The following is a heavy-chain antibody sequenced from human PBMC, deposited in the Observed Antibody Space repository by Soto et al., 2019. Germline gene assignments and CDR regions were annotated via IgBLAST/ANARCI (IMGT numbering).Heavy chain of an antibody. CDR2: ISYDGSDK. J-gene: IGHJ4*02. CDR3: ARSAGKGGLAAPIDY. CDR1: GFTFSSYG. Sequence: VQLVESGGGVGQHGRSLRLSCASSGFTFSSYGMHWVRRAPGKGLEWVTVISYDGSDKSYADSVKGRSAISRDNSKNTLFLQMDSLRAEDTAVYYCARSAGKGGLAAPIDYWGQGTLVTVSS. V-gene: IGHV3-33*05. D-gene: IGHD6-13*01.